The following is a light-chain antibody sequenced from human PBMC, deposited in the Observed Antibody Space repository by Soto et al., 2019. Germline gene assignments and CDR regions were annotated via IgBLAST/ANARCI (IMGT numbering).Light chain of an antibody. CDR2: DVS. CDR3: SSFTTSSTYV. CDR1: SSDVGSYNR. J-gene: IGLJ1*01. Sequence: QSALTQPPSVSGSPGQSVAISCTGTSSDVGSYNRVSWYQQPPGTAPKLMIYDVSSRPSEVPDRFSGSKSGNTASLTISGLQAEDEADYYCSSFTTSSTYVFGTGTMLTVL. V-gene: IGLV2-18*02.